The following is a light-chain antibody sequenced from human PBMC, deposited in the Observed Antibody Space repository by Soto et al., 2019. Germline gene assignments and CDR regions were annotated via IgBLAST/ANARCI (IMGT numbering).Light chain of an antibody. J-gene: IGLJ1*01. CDR3: CSYAGNPYV. CDR2: EGS. Sequence: QSALTQPASVSGSPGQSIAISCTGNSSDVGSYNSVSWYQQHPGKAPKLMIYEGSKRPSGVSDRFSGSKSGNTASLTISGLQAEDEADYYCCSYAGNPYVFGTGTKLTVL. V-gene: IGLV2-23*01. CDR1: SSDVGSYNS.